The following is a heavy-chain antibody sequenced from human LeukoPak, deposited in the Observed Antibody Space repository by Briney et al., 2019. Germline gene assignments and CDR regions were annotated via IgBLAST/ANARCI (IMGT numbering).Heavy chain of an antibody. CDR2: ISGSGGST. D-gene: IGHD6-19*01. Sequence: GGSLRLSCAASGFTFSSYAMSWVRQAPGKGLEWVSAISGSGGSTYYADSVKGRFTISRDNSKNTLYLQMNSLRAEGTAVYYXXXXALSAVAPFDYWGQGTLVTVSS. CDR1: GFTFSSYA. J-gene: IGHJ4*02. CDR3: XXXALSAVAPFDY. V-gene: IGHV3-23*01.